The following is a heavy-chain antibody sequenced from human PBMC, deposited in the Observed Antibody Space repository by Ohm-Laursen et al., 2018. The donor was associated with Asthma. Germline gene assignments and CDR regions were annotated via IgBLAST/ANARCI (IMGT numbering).Heavy chain of an antibody. CDR3: AATRTWIQLWSRGAFDI. CDR2: INPNSGGT. V-gene: IGHV1-2*06. CDR1: GYTFTGYY. Sequence: ASVKVSCNASGYTFTGYYMHWVRQAPGQGLEWMGRINPNSGGTNYAQKFQGRVTMTRDTSTSTAYMELSSLRSEDTAVYYCAATRTWIQLWSRGAFDIWGQGTMVTVSS. D-gene: IGHD5-18*01. J-gene: IGHJ3*02.